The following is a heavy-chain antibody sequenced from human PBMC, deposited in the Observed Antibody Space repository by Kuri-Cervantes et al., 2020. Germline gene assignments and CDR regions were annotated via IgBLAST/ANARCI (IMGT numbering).Heavy chain of an antibody. Sequence: ASVKVSCKVSGYTLTELSMHWVRQAPGKGLEWMGGFDPEDGETIYAQKFQGRVTMTEDTSTDTAYMELSSLRSEDTAVYYCATTPTRIAAAGTSEYYYYYYGMDVWGQGTTVTDSS. CDR2: FDPEDGET. V-gene: IGHV1-24*01. CDR1: GYTLTELS. J-gene: IGHJ6*02. D-gene: IGHD6-13*01. CDR3: ATTPTRIAAAGTSEYYYYYYGMDV.